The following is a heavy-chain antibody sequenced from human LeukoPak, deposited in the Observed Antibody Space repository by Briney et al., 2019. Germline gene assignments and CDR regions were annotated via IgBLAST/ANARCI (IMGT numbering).Heavy chain of an antibody. CDR1: GYTFTTYY. Sequence: GASVKVSCKASGYTFTTYYMHWVRQAPGQGLEWMGMVSPSGGSTSYPQKFQGRVTMTRDTSISTAYMELSRLGSDDTAVYYCAREQGNYYDSSGPFDYWGQGTLVTVSS. D-gene: IGHD3-22*01. V-gene: IGHV1-46*01. CDR2: VSPSGGST. J-gene: IGHJ4*02. CDR3: AREQGNYYDSSGPFDY.